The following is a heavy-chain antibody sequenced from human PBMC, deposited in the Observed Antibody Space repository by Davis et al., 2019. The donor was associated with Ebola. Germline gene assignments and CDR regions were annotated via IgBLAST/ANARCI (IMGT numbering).Heavy chain of an antibody. V-gene: IGHV4-61*01. Sequence: PSETLSLTCTVSGGSVSSGSDYWSWIRQPPGKALEWIGYVYYPGNTKYNPSLKSRVTISLDTSKNQFSLELTSMTAADTAVYYCARQARVDVWGQGTTVTVSS. CDR3: ARQARVDV. CDR1: GGSVSSGSDY. J-gene: IGHJ6*02. CDR2: VYYPGNT.